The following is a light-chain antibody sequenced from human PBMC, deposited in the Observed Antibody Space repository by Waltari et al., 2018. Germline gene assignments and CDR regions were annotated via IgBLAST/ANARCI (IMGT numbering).Light chain of an antibody. CDR2: DDG. J-gene: IGLJ1*01. CDR1: KIGSHT. V-gene: IGLV3-21*02. Sequence: SYELTQPPSVSVAPGQTARIPWGGDKIGSHTVHWYQPKPGQAPVLVVYDDGDRPSGIPERFSGSNSGNTAALTISRVDAGDEAEYYCQVWDSGSNHYVFGTVTKVTVL. CDR3: QVWDSGSNHYV.